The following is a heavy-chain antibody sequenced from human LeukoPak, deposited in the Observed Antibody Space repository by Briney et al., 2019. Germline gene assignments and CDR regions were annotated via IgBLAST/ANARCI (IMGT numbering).Heavy chain of an antibody. Sequence: GGSLRLSCAASGLTFSSYAMNWVRQAPGKGLEWVSTISYSVGSTYYVDSVKGRFTISRDNSENTLYLQLNSLRAEDTAVYYCAKAASGSYLYYFDYWGQGTLVTVSS. CDR3: AKAASGSYLYYFDY. J-gene: IGHJ4*02. CDR1: GLTFSSYA. D-gene: IGHD1-26*01. CDR2: ISYSVGST. V-gene: IGHV3-23*01.